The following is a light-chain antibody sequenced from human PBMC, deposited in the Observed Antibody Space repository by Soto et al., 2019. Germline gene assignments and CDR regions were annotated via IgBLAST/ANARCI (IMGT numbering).Light chain of an antibody. Sequence: QSVLTQPPSASGTPGQSVTISCSGSSSNIGSNYVYWYQQLPGTAPKLLIYRNNQRPSGVPDRFSGSKSGTSASLAISGLRSEDEADYYCAAWDDSLSAYVFGTGTKLTVL. V-gene: IGLV1-47*01. J-gene: IGLJ1*01. CDR3: AAWDDSLSAYV. CDR1: SSNIGSNY. CDR2: RNN.